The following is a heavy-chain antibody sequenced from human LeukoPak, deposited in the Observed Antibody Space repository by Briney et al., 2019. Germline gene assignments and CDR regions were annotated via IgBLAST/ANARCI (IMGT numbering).Heavy chain of an antibody. Sequence: GSSVKVSCKASGGTFSSYAISWVRQAPGQGLEWMGGIIPIFGTANYAQKFQGRVTITADKSTSAAYMELSSLRSEDTAVYYCARGNQLWLKGSYFDYWGQGTLVTVSS. CDR3: ARGNQLWLKGSYFDY. CDR2: IIPIFGTA. CDR1: GGTFSSYA. J-gene: IGHJ4*02. D-gene: IGHD5-18*01. V-gene: IGHV1-69*06.